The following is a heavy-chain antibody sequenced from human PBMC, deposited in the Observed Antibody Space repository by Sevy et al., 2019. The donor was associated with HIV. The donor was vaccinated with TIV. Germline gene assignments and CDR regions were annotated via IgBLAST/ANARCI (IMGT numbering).Heavy chain of an antibody. J-gene: IGHJ6*02. CDR1: GFTFSSYG. CDR3: ARAGAPPTGQWLVPGYYYYGMDV. CDR2: IWYDGSNK. D-gene: IGHD6-19*01. Sequence: GGSLRLSCAASGFTFSSYGMHWVRQAPGKGLEWVAVIWYDGSNKYYADSVKGRFTISRDNSKNTLYLQMNSLRAEDTAVYYCARAGAPPTGQWLVPGYYYYGMDVWGQGTTVTVSS. V-gene: IGHV3-33*01.